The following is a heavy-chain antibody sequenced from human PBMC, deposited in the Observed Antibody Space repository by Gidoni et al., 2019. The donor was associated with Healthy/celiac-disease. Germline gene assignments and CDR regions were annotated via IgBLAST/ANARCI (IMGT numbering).Heavy chain of an antibody. CDR1: GFTISSYS. J-gene: IGHJ6*02. CDR2: ISSSSSYI. Sequence: EVQLVESGGGLVKPGGSLRLSCAASGFTISSYSMNWVRQAPGKGLEWVSSISSSSSYIYYADSVKGRFTISRDNAKNSLYLQMNSLRAEDTAVYYCARGGPEPYYYYGMDVWGQGTTVTVSS. CDR3: ARGGPEPYYYYGMDV. D-gene: IGHD2-15*01. V-gene: IGHV3-21*01.